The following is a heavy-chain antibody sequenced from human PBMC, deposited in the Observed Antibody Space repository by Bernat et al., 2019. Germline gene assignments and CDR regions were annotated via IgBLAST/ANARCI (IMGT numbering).Heavy chain of an antibody. Sequence: QVQLQQWGAGLLKPSETLSLTCAVYGGSFSGYYWSWIRQPPGKGLEWIGEINHSGSTNYNPSLKSRVTISVDTSKNQFSLKLSSVTAADTAVYYCARSVGCSWYWWFDPWGQGTLVTVSP. V-gene: IGHV4-34*01. D-gene: IGHD6-13*01. CDR1: GGSFSGYY. CDR2: INHSGST. CDR3: ARSVGCSWYWWFDP. J-gene: IGHJ5*02.